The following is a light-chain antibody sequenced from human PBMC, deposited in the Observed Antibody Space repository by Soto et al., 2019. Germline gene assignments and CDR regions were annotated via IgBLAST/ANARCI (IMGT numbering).Light chain of an antibody. CDR2: EVS. V-gene: IGLV2-14*01. CDR1: SSDVGDYHY. J-gene: IGLJ2*01. Sequence: QSVLTQPASVSGSPGQSITISCTGTSSDVGDYHYVSWYQQHPGKIPKLMIYEVSNRPSGVSNRFSGSKSGNTASLTISGLQAEDEADYYCCSYTSSSTLVFGGGTKPAVL. CDR3: CSYTSSSTLV.